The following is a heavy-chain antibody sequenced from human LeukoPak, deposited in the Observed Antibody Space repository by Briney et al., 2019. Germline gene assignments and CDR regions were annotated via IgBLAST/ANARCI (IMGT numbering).Heavy chain of an antibody. J-gene: IGHJ4*02. CDR1: GGSISSYY. CDR2: IYYSGST. Sequence: SETLSLTCTVSGGSISSYYWSWIRQPPGKGLEWIGYIYYSGSTNYNPSLKSRVTISVDTSKNQFSLKLSSVTAADTAVYYCARGGGYCSSTSCLPLDYWGQGTLVTVSS. D-gene: IGHD2-2*01. CDR3: ARGGGYCSSTSCLPLDY. V-gene: IGHV4-59*01.